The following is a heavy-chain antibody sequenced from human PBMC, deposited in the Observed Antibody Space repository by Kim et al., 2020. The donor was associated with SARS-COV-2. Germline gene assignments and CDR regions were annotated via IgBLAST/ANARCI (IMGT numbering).Heavy chain of an antibody. CDR2: ISSSSSTI. J-gene: IGHJ4*02. D-gene: IGHD1-26*01. CDR3: ARDTYGSYSFDC. CDR1: GFTFSIYS. Sequence: GGSLRLSCAASGFTFSIYSMNWVRQAPGKGLEWVSYISSSSSTIYYADSVKGRFTISRDNAKNSLYLQMNSLGDEDTAVDYCARDTYGSYSFDCWGQGTLVTVSS. V-gene: IGHV3-48*02.